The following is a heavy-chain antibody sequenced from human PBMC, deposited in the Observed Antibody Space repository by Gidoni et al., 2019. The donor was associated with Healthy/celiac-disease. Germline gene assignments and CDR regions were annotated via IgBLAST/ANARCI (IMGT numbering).Heavy chain of an antibody. CDR1: GGSFSGYY. D-gene: IGHD2-15*01. CDR3: ARGRRRGWSTDAFDI. Sequence: QVQLQQWGAGLLKPSETLSLTCAVYGGSFSGYYWSWIRQPPGKGLEWIGEINHSGSTNYNPSLKSRVTISVDTSKNQFSLKLSSVTAADTAVYYCARGRRRGWSTDAFDIWGQGTMVTVSS. CDR2: INHSGST. V-gene: IGHV4-34*01. J-gene: IGHJ3*02.